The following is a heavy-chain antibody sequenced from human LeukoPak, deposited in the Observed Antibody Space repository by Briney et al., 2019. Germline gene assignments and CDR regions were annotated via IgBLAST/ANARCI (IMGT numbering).Heavy chain of an antibody. CDR1: GYSINNNYY. V-gene: IGHV4-38-2*02. J-gene: IGHJ5*02. CDR3: AKAAYVNLDP. D-gene: IGHD3-16*01. CDR2: IYHSGKS. Sequence: SETLSLTCTVSGYSINNNYYWDWVRQPPGKGLEWIASIYHSGKSYYNPALKSRVTISVDTSKNQFSLKLTSVTAADTAVYYCAKAAYVNLDPWGQGTLVTVSS.